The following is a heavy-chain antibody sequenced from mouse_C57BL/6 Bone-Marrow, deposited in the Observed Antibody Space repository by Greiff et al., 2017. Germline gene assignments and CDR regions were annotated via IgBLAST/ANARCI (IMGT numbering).Heavy chain of an antibody. Sequence: QVHVKQSGPVLVKPGASVKLSCKASGYTFTSYDINWVKQRPGQGLEWIGWIYPRDGSTKYNEKFKGKATLTVDTSSSTAYMELHSLTSEDSAVYFCARESLVLLRCYFDVWGTGTTVTVSS. J-gene: IGHJ1*03. CDR1: GYTFTSYD. D-gene: IGHD1-1*01. CDR3: ARESLVLLRCYFDV. CDR2: IYPRDGST. V-gene: IGHV1-85*01.